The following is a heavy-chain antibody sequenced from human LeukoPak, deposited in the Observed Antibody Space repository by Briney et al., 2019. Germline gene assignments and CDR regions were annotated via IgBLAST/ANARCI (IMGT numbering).Heavy chain of an antibody. D-gene: IGHD5-24*01. CDR1: GYTFTGYY. J-gene: IGHJ4*02. Sequence: GASVKVSCKASGYTFTGYYMHWVRQAPGQGLEWMGWINPNSGGTNYAQKFQGRVTMTSDTSISTAYMELSRLRSDDTAVYYCAREVGGDGYNVDYWGQGTLVTVSS. CDR3: AREVGGDGYNVDY. V-gene: IGHV1-2*02. CDR2: INPNSGGT.